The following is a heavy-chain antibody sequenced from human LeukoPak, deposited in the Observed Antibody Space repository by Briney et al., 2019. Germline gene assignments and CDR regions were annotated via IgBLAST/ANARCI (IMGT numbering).Heavy chain of an antibody. D-gene: IGHD3-22*01. CDR2: IYRGGNT. CDR3: ARVREYYDSSGYLGEFDY. CDR1: GFTVSSKY. J-gene: IGHJ4*02. V-gene: IGHV3-53*01. Sequence: GGSLRLSCAASGFTVSSKYMTWVRQAPGKGLEWVSVIYRGGNTYYADSVKGRFTISRDNSKNTLYLQMNSLRVEDTAVYYCARVREYYDSSGYLGEFDYWGQGTLVTVSS.